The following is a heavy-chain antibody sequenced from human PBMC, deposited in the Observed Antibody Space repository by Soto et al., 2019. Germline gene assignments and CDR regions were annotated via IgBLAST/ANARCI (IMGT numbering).Heavy chain of an antibody. CDR1: GFTFSNFA. J-gene: IGHJ4*02. CDR2: IDGSGLST. CDR3: AKDGRITIFGVADPAYYFDY. D-gene: IGHD3-3*01. Sequence: LRLSCSASGFTFSNFAMSWVRQAPGKGLEWVSAIDGSGLSTYYADSVKGRFTISRDNSKNTVYLQMNSLRAEDTAVYYCAKDGRITIFGVADPAYYFDYWGQGTLVTVSS. V-gene: IGHV3-23*01.